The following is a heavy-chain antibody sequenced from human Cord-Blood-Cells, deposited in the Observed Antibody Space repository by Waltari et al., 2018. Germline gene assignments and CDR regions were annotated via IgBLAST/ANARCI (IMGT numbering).Heavy chain of an antibody. CDR3: ARADDFWSGYYDAFDI. V-gene: IGHV1-69*01. D-gene: IGHD3-3*01. CDR1: GGTFSSYA. Sequence: QVQLVQSGAEVKKPGSSVKVSCKASGGTFSSYAISWVRQAPGQGLEWLGGIIPIFGTANYAQKFQGRVTITADESTSTAYMGLSSLRSEDTAVYYCARADDFWSGYYDAFDIWGQGTMVTVSS. J-gene: IGHJ3*02. CDR2: IIPIFGTA.